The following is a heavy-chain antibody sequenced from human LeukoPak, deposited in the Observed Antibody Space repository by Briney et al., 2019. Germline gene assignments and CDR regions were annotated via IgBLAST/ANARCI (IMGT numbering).Heavy chain of an antibody. Sequence: GGSLRLSCAASGFTFSSYAMSWVRQAPGKGLERVSAISGSGGSTYYADSVKGRFTISRDNSKNTLYLQMNSLRAEDTAVYYCAKLRAAGTIYFDYWGQGTLVTVSS. V-gene: IGHV3-23*01. CDR1: GFTFSSYA. J-gene: IGHJ4*02. CDR3: AKLRAAGTIYFDY. CDR2: ISGSGGST. D-gene: IGHD6-13*01.